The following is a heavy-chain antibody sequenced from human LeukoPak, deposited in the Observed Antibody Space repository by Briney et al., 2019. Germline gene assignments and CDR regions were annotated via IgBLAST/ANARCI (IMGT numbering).Heavy chain of an antibody. CDR2: IYGGRNNT. CDR1: VFTVSNNI. D-gene: IGHD1-26*01. J-gene: IGHJ4*02. V-gene: IGHV3-53*01. Sequence: PGGSLRLSCTHPVFTVSNNIICSGPQAPGKGLEWVSVIYGGRNNTVYADSVKGRFTISRDNSRNTIYLQIDSLRAEDTATYYCAREFRETYGSGCSLDYWGQGTLVTVSS. CDR3: AREFRETYGSGCSLDY.